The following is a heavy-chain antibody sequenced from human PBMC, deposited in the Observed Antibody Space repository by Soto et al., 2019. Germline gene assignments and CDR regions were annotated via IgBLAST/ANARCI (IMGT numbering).Heavy chain of an antibody. D-gene: IGHD3-10*01. CDR3: ARDGYYGSGSPRWFDP. V-gene: IGHV3-11*01. CDR1: GFTFSDYY. Sequence: QVQLVESGGGLVKPGGSLRLSCAASGFTFSDYYMSWIRQAPGKGLEWVSYISSSGSTIYYADAVKGRFTISRDHAKNALYLQMNGLRAEGTAVYYCARDGYYGSGSPRWFDPWGQGTLVTVSS. CDR2: ISSSGSTI. J-gene: IGHJ5*02.